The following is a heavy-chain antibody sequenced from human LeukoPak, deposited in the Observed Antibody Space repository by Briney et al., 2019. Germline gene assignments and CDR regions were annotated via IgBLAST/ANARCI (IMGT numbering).Heavy chain of an antibody. V-gene: IGHV3-74*01. CDR2: MNSAGTTI. CDR3: IREVQVRASASLGL. J-gene: IGHJ4*01. CDR1: GFTISGFW. Sequence: GSLRLSCAASGFTISGFWMHWVRQVPGEGLVWVARMNSAGTTINYADSVKGRFTISRDNVRNTLHLQMNNLSLEDTAVYFCIREVQVRASASLGLWGRGTLVTVS. D-gene: IGHD1-1*01.